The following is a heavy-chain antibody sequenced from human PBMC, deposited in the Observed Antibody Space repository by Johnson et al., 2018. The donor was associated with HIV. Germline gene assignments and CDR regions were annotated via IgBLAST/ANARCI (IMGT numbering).Heavy chain of an antibody. J-gene: IGHJ3*02. D-gene: IGHD1-1*01. CDR3: TTGLSWNDAFHI. Sequence: VQLVESRGGFLQPGGSPRLSCAASGFTFSHAWMNWVRQAPGQALAWVGRVPSIPAARTADYAAHVRCKFTISSDTSENPLYLQMNSLKTEDTALYYCTTGLSWNDAFHIWAQGTMVTVSS. V-gene: IGHV3-15*01. CDR1: GFTFSHAW. CDR2: VPSIPAARTA.